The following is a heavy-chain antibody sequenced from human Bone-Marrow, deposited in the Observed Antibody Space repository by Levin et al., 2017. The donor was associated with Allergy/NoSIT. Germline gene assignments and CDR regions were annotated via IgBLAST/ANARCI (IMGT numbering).Heavy chain of an antibody. D-gene: IGHD4-23*01. J-gene: IGHJ4*02. CDR1: GFNFRSYG. CDR2: LWYDGSYQ. V-gene: IGHV3-33*06. CDR3: AKSLGGGNSPAGFDY. Sequence: PGESLKISCTASGFNFRSYGMYWVRQAPGKGLEWVAGLWYDGSYQYYADSVKGRFTISRENPKNTLYLQMNNLRAEDTAVYYCAKSLGGGNSPAGFDYWGQGALVTVSS.